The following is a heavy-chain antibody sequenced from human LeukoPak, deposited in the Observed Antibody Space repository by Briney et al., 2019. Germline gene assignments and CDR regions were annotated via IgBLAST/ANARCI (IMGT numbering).Heavy chain of an antibody. CDR1: GFTFSDCY. CDR3: ARDLYYYDSSGYY. Sequence: GGSLRLSCAASGFTFSDCYMSWIRQAPGKGLEWVSYISSSGSTIYYADSVKGRFTISRDNAKNSLYLQMNSLRAEDTAVYYCARDLYYYDSSGYYWGQGTLVTVSS. V-gene: IGHV3-11*04. D-gene: IGHD3-22*01. CDR2: ISSSGSTI. J-gene: IGHJ4*02.